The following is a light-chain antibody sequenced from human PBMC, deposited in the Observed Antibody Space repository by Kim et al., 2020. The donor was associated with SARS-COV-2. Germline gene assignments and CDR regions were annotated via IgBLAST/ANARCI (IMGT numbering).Light chain of an antibody. CDR2: GAS. CDR1: QSIGSN. J-gene: IGKJ4*01. Sequence: VSPGDRATLSCRASQSIGSNLAWYQQKPGQAPRLLIYGASTRATGIPARFSGSGSGTEFTLTISSLQSEDFAGYFCQHYNNWPVTFGGGTKVDIK. CDR3: QHYNNWPVT. V-gene: IGKV3-15*01.